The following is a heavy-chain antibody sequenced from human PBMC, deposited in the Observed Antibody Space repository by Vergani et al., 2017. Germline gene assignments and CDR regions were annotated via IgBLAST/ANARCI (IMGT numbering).Heavy chain of an antibody. Sequence: EVQLVESGGGLVQPGGSLRLSCAASGFTFSSYWMHWVRQAPGKGLVWVSRINSDGSSTSYADSVKGRFTISRDNSKNTLYLQMNSLRAEDTAVYYCAKGSHITIFGVVNYGMDVWGQGTTVTVSS. J-gene: IGHJ6*02. D-gene: IGHD3-3*01. CDR3: AKGSHITIFGVVNYGMDV. CDR2: INSDGSST. V-gene: IGHV3-74*01. CDR1: GFTFSSYW.